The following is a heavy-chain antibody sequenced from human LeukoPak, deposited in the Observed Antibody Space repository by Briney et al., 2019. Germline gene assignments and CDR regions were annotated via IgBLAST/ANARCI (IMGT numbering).Heavy chain of an antibody. Sequence: GGSLRLSCAASGFTFSNYWMNWVRQAPGKGLEWVASIKEDGSEKYYVNSVKGRFTISRDNAKNSLYLQMNSLRAEDTAVYYCARYGYYDTSGYKAFDYWGQGTLVTVSS. CDR1: GFTFSNYW. J-gene: IGHJ4*02. CDR2: IKEDGSEK. CDR3: ARYGYYDTSGYKAFDY. V-gene: IGHV3-7*05. D-gene: IGHD3-22*01.